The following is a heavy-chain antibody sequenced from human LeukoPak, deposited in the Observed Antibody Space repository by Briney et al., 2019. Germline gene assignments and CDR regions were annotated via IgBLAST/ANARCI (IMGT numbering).Heavy chain of an antibody. D-gene: IGHD3-10*01. CDR1: GFTFSSYS. J-gene: IGHJ5*02. Sequence: KAGGSLRLSCAASGFTFSSYSMNWVRQAPGKGLEWVSSISSSSSYIYYADSVKGRFTISRGNAKNSLYLQMNSLRAEDTAVYYCARDMVRGVQNWFDPWGQGTLVTVSS. CDR3: ARDMVRGVQNWFDP. CDR2: ISSSSSYI. V-gene: IGHV3-21*01.